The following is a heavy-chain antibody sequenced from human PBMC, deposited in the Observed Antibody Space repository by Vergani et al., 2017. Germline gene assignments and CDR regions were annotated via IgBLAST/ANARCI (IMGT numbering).Heavy chain of an antibody. Sequence: QVQLVESGGGVVQPGRSLRLSCAASGFTFSSYAMHWVRQAPGKGLEWVAVISYDGSNKYYADSVKGRFTISRDNSKNTLYLQMNSLRDEDTAVYYCARDRIGDGYNLDYWGQGTLVTVSS. D-gene: IGHD5-24*01. CDR1: GFTFSSYA. CDR3: ARDRIGDGYNLDY. J-gene: IGHJ4*02. CDR2: ISYDGSNK. V-gene: IGHV3-30*07.